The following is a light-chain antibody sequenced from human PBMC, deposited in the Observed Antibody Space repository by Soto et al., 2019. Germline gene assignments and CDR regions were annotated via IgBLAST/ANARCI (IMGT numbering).Light chain of an antibody. CDR3: QQYNNWPPLT. CDR2: GAS. Sequence: EIVMTQSPATLSVSPGERATLSCRASQSVSSNLAWYQQKPGQAPRLLIYGASTRATGIPARFSGSGSGTEFTLTISSLQSEDFAVYYCQQYNNWPPLTFGQGRRLE. V-gene: IGKV3D-15*01. J-gene: IGKJ5*01. CDR1: QSVSSN.